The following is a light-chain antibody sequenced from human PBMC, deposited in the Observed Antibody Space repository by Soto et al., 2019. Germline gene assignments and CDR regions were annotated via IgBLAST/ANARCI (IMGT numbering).Light chain of an antibody. CDR1: QSISSY. J-gene: IGKJ5*01. V-gene: IGKV1-9*01. CDR2: AAS. Sequence: DIQMTQSPSSLSASVGARVTITCRASQSISSYLNWYQQKPGKAPKLLIHAASTLQSGVPSRFSGSGSGTEFTLTINSLQPEDFATYYCQQLKSYPITFGQGTRLEIK. CDR3: QQLKSYPIT.